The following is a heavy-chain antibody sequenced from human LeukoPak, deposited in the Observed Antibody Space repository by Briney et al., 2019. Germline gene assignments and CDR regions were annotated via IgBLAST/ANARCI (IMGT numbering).Heavy chain of an antibody. CDR2: ISSSSSYI. J-gene: IGHJ6*04. Sequence: PGGSLGLSCAASGFTFSSYSMDWVRQAPGKGLEWVSSISSSSSYIYYADSVKGRFTISRDNAKNSLYLQMNSLRAEDTAVYYCAREYSSSWPYYYYGMDVWGKGTTVTVSS. V-gene: IGHV3-21*01. CDR1: GFTFSSYS. CDR3: AREYSSSWPYYYYGMDV. D-gene: IGHD6-13*01.